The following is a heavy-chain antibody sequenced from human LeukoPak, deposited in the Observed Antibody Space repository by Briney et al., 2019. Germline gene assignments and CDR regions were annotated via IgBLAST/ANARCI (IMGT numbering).Heavy chain of an antibody. CDR3: ARRPSYDFWSGPSSGWFDP. Sequence: SETLSLTCAVYGGSFSGCYWSWIRQPPGKGLEWIGEINHSGSTNYNPSLKSRVTISVDTSKNQFSLKLSSVTAADTAVYYCARRPSYDFWSGPSSGWFDPWGQGTLVTVSS. CDR2: INHSGST. V-gene: IGHV4-34*01. CDR1: GGSFSGCY. J-gene: IGHJ5*02. D-gene: IGHD3-3*01.